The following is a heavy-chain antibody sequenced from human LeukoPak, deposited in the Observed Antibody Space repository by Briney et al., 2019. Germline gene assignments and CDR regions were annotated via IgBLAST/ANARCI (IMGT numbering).Heavy chain of an antibody. V-gene: IGHV3-72*01. Sequence: GGSLRLSCAASGFTFSDHYMDWVRQAPGKGLEWVARTRNKANSYTTEYAASVKGRFTISRDDSKNSLYLQMNSLKTEDTAVYYCARGGYGSGSYFPDYWGQGTLVTVSS. CDR2: TRNKANSYTT. CDR1: GFTFSDHY. J-gene: IGHJ4*02. CDR3: ARGGYGSGSYFPDY. D-gene: IGHD3-10*01.